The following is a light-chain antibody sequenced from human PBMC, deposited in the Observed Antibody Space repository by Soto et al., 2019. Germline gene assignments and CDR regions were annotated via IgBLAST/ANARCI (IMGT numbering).Light chain of an antibody. Sequence: ELVIKQSPATLSVSPGERATLSCRASQSVSSNLAWYQQQPGQAPRLLIYYASTMATGIPARFSVSGSGTEFTLTISSLQSEDFAVYYCQQYNNWPHTFGQGTKLEIK. J-gene: IGKJ2*01. CDR2: YAS. CDR3: QQYNNWPHT. V-gene: IGKV3-15*01. CDR1: QSVSSN.